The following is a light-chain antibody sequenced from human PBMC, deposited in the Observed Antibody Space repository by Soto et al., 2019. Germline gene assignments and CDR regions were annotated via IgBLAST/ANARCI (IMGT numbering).Light chain of an antibody. CDR3: SSFAGGGHPVL. CDR2: EVT. V-gene: IGLV2-8*01. Sequence: QSALTQPPSASGSLGQSVTISCTGTSSDVGGYNYVSWHQQHTGKAPKVMIYEVTNRPPGVPDRFSGSKSGNTASLTVSGLQAEDEADYYSSSFAGGGHPVLLGGWTKLTVL. J-gene: IGLJ2*01. CDR1: SSDVGGYNY.